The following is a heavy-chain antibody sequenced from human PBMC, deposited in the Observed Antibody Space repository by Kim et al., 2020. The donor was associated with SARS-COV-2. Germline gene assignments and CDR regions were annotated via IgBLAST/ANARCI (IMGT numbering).Heavy chain of an antibody. CDR3: ARMGDVDDYDILTGYYDY. CDR2: INPSGGST. D-gene: IGHD3-9*01. CDR1: GYTFTSYY. Sequence: ASVKVSCKASGYTFTSYYMHWVRQAPGQGLEWMGIINPSGGSTSYAQKFQGRVTMTRDTSTSTVYMELSSLRSEDTAVYYCARMGDVDDYDILTGYYDYWGQGTLVTVSS. J-gene: IGHJ4*02. V-gene: IGHV1-46*01.